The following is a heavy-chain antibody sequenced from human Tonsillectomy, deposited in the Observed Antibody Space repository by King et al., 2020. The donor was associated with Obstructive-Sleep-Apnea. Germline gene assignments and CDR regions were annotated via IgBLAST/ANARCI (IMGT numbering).Heavy chain of an antibody. V-gene: IGHV3-23*04. CDR3: AKDWAVAGTRYFDY. CDR1: GFTFSSYA. D-gene: IGHD6-19*01. CDR2: IRGSGGGQ. J-gene: IGHJ4*02. Sequence: VQLVESGGGLVQPGGSLRLSCAASGFTFSSYAMSWVGQAPVKGLEWVSGIRGSGGGQYSAAPGRGRFTISRDNSKNTLYLQMNSLRAEDTAVYYCAKDWAVAGTRYFDYWGQGTLVTVSS.